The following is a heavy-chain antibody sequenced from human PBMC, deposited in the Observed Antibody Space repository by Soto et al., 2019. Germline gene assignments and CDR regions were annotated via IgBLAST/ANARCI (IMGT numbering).Heavy chain of an antibody. CDR2: ISYDGSNK. CDR3: AKDNDILTALDY. Sequence: PGRSLRLSCAASGFTCISYGMHCVRQAPGKGLEWVAVISYDGSNKYYADSVKGRFTISRDNSKNTLYLQMNSLRAEDTAVYYCAKDNDILTALDYWGQGTLVTVSS. V-gene: IGHV3-30*18. J-gene: IGHJ4*02. CDR1: GFTCISYG. D-gene: IGHD3-9*01.